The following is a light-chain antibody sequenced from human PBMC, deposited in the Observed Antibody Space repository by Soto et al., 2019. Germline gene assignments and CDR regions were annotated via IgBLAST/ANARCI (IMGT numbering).Light chain of an antibody. J-gene: IGLJ2*01. CDR3: ATWDDSLNGV. V-gene: IGLV1-44*01. Sequence: QAVVTQTPSASGTPGQRVTISCSGSSSNIGSNTVNWYQQLPGTAPKLLIYSNDQRPSGVPDRFSGSKSGTSASLAISGLQSEDEATYYCATWDDSLNGVFGGGTKLTVL. CDR2: SND. CDR1: SSNIGSNT.